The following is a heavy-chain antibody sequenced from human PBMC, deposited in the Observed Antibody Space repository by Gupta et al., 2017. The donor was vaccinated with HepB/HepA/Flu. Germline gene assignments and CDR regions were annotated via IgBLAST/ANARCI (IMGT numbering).Heavy chain of an antibody. V-gene: IGHV4-31*03. CDR3: ARGKGVAVASSWGTNWFDP. J-gene: IGHJ5*02. D-gene: IGHD6-19*01. Sequence: QVQLQESGPGLVKPSQTLSLTCTVSGASISSGGYYWNWIRQHPEKGLEWIGFIFHSGSTSYNPSLKSRVTFSVDTSRNQFSLRMNSVTAADTALYYCARGKGVAVASSWGTNWFDPWGKGTLVTVSS. CDR1: GASISSGGYY. CDR2: IFHSGST.